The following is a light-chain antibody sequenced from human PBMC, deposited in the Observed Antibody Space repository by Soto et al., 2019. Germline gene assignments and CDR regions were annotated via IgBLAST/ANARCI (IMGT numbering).Light chain of an antibody. CDR3: GTWDNSLSAGV. CDR2: DSN. CDR1: SSNIGNND. J-gene: IGLJ2*01. V-gene: IGLV1-51*01. Sequence: QSVLTQPPSLSAAPGQTVTISCSGSSSNIGNNDVSWYQQLPGTAPKLIIYDSNKRPSGIPDRFSGSKSGTSATLGITGLQTGDEADYYCGTWDNSLSAGVFGGGTKLTV.